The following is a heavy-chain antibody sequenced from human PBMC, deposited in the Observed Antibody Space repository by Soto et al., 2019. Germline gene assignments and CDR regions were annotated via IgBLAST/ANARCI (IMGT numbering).Heavy chain of an antibody. V-gene: IGHV3-30-3*01. Sequence: GGSLRLSCAASGFTFSSYAMHWVRQAPGKGLEWVSCISYDGNNEYYADSVKGRFTISRDSSKNTVYLQMDSLRTEDTAVYYCASSFTVPAAIGYWGQGTLVTVSS. CDR2: ISYDGNNE. J-gene: IGHJ4*02. D-gene: IGHD2-2*02. CDR1: GFTFSSYA. CDR3: ASSFTVPAAIGY.